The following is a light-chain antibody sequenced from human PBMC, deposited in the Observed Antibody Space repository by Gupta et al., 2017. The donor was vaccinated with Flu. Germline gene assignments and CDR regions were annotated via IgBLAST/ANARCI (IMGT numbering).Light chain of an antibody. V-gene: IGLV3-21*02. Sequence: PWYQQRPGQAPVLVVYDDTLRPSGISDRFSGSLSGSTATLTIGRGAVDDEADYYCQMLDSSSAHGVFGGWTKLTV. J-gene: IGLJ2*01. CDR3: QMLDSSSAHGV. CDR2: DDT.